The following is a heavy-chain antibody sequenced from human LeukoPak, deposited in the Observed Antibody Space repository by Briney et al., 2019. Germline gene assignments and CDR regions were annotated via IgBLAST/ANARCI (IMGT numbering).Heavy chain of an antibody. CDR3: ARQPNAGAAGTLDY. J-gene: IGHJ4*02. D-gene: IGHD6-13*01. CDR2: IWYDGSNK. Sequence: GRSLRLSCAASGFTFSSYGMHWVRQAPGKGLEWVAVIWYDGSNKYYADSVKGRFTISRDNSKNTLYLQMNSLRAEDTAVYYCARQPNAGAAGTLDYWGQGTLVTASS. V-gene: IGHV3-33*01. CDR1: GFTFSSYG.